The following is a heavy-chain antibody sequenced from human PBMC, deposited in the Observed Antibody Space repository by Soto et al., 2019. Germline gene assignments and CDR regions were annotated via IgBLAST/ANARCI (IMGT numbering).Heavy chain of an antibody. V-gene: IGHV1-69*02. D-gene: IGHD2-15*01. CDR2: IIPILGIA. CDR1: GGTFSSYT. CDR3: GRGKCSGGSCYSYYYYYMDG. J-gene: IGHJ6*03. Sequence: QVQLVQSGAEVKKPGSSVKVSCKASGGTFSSYTISWVRQAPGQGLEWMGRIIPILGIANYAQKFQGRVTITADKSTSTAYMERSSRRSEDTAVYYCGRGKCSGGSCYSYYYYYMDGWGKGTTVTVSS.